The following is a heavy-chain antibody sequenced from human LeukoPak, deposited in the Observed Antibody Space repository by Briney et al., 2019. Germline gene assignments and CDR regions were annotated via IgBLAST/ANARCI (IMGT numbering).Heavy chain of an antibody. D-gene: IGHD4-17*01. CDR3: GTWTTVAYYFDY. CDR1: GFTFSTYN. CDR2: ISSSSTYI. V-gene: IGHV3-21*06. Sequence: GALRLSCVASGFTFSTYNMNWVRQAPGKGLEWVSSISSSSTYIYYADSVKGRFTISRDNAKNSLYLQMNSLRAEDTAVYYCGTWTTVAYYFDYWGQGTLVTASS. J-gene: IGHJ4*02.